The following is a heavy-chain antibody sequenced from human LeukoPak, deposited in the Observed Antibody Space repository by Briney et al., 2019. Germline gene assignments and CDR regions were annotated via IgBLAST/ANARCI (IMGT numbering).Heavy chain of an antibody. CDR2: IYHGDSDP. CDR3: ATSSTQVAAVGSDAFDI. CDR1: EYSSTTHW. V-gene: IGHV5-51*01. D-gene: IGHD6-13*01. Sequence: GQSLKISCKGSEYSSTTHWIGWVRQLPGKGLELMGIIYHGDSDPRYGPSFQGQVTISADESFSTAYLQWSSLKSSDSAIYYCATSSTQVAAVGSDAFDIWGQGTLVTVSS. J-gene: IGHJ3*02.